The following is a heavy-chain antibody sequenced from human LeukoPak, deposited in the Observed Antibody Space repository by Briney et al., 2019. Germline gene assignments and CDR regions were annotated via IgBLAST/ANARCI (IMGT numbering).Heavy chain of an antibody. J-gene: IGHJ4*02. Sequence: ASVKVSCKASGYTFTSYYMHWVRQAPGQGLEWMGIINPSGGSTSYAQKFQGRVTMTRDTSTSTVYMGLSSLRAEDTAVYYCAKEMEQWLAGEIDYWGQGTLVTVSS. CDR2: INPSGGST. CDR3: AKEMEQWLAGEIDY. D-gene: IGHD6-19*01. CDR1: GYTFTSYY. V-gene: IGHV1-46*01.